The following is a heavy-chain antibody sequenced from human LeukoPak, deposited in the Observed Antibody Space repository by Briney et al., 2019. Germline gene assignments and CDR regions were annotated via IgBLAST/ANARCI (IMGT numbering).Heavy chain of an antibody. Sequence: GGSLRLXCAASGFTCSSYWMSWVRQAPGKGLEWVANIKQDGSEKYYVDSVKGRFTISRDNAKNSLYLQMNSLRAEDTAVYHCARGPTDFDASDIWGHGTLVTVSS. CDR3: ARGPTDFDASDI. CDR1: GFTCSSYW. CDR2: IKQDGSEK. V-gene: IGHV3-7*01. J-gene: IGHJ3*02.